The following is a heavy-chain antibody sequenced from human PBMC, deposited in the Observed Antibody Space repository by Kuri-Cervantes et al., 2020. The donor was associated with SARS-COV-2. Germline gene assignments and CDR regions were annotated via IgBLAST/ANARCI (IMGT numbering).Heavy chain of an antibody. CDR3: AAWGFPIVGATGPDAFDI. D-gene: IGHD1-26*01. CDR1: GGTFSSYA. V-gene: IGHV1-69*04. Sequence: SVKVSCKASGGTFSSYAISWVRQAPGQGLEWMGRIIPILGTANYAQKFQGGVTITADKSTSTAYMELSSLRSEDTAVYYCAAWGFPIVGATGPDAFDIWGQGTMVTVSS. CDR2: IIPILGTA. J-gene: IGHJ3*02.